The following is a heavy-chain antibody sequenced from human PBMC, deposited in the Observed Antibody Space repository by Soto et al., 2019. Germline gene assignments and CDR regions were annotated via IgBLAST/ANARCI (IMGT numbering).Heavy chain of an antibody. Sequence: VGALRLSCAASGFTFSSYAMSWVRQALGKGLEWVSAISGSGGSTYYADSVKGRFTISRDNSKNTLYLQMNSLRAEDTAVYYCAKDLAYSGSYSIDYWGQGTLVTVSS. J-gene: IGHJ4*02. D-gene: IGHD1-26*01. V-gene: IGHV3-23*01. CDR1: GFTFSSYA. CDR3: AKDLAYSGSYSIDY. CDR2: ISGSGGST.